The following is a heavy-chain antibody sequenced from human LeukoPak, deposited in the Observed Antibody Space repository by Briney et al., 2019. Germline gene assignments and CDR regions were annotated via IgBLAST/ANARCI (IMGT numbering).Heavy chain of an antibody. V-gene: IGHV3-23*01. CDR2: ISGSGGST. CDR3: AKGTYYYASSGYYYFDY. D-gene: IGHD3-22*01. CDR1: GFTFSSYA. J-gene: IGHJ4*02. Sequence: GGSLRLSCAASGFTFSSYAMSWVRQAPGKGLEWVSAISGSGGSTYYADSVKGRFTISRDNSKNTLYLQMNSLRAEDTAVYYCAKGTYYYASSGYYYFDYWGQGTLVTVSS.